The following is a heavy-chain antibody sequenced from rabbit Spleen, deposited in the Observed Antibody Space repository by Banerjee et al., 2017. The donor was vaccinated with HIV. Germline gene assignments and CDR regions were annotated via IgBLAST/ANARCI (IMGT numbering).Heavy chain of an antibody. CDR2: IYAGSSGNT. J-gene: IGHJ6*01. D-gene: IGHD8-1*01. CDR3: ARDTGSSFSSYGMDL. CDR1: GVSFSGDSY. Sequence: QSLEESGGDLVKPGTSLTLTCIASGVSFSGDSYMCWVRQAPGKGLEWIACIYAGSSGNTYSATWAKGRFTISKTSSTTVTLQMTSLTVADTATYFCARDTGSSFSSYGMDLWGQGTLVTVS. V-gene: IGHV1S40*01.